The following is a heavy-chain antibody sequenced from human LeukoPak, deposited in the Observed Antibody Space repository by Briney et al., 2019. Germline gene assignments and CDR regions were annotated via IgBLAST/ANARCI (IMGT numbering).Heavy chain of an antibody. CDR2: IYYDCRS. CDR1: GDSDDSIKSSSYY. Sequence: SETLSLTCTVSGDSDDSIKSSSYYWAWIRLPPGKGLEWVGSIYYDCRSYYNTSLKDRVNISVDRSKSQFSVKLNSVTAADTAMYYCGRRGHLHRPFWGQGTLVTVSS. CDR3: GRRGHLHRPF. J-gene: IGHJ4*02. V-gene: IGHV4-39*01. D-gene: IGHD3/OR15-3a*01.